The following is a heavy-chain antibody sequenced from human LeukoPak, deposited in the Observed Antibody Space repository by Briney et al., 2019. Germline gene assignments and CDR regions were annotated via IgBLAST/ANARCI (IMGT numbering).Heavy chain of an antibody. V-gene: IGHV4-38-2*02. Sequence: SETLSLTCTVSGYSISSGYYWGWIRQPPGKGLEWIGSIYYSGSTYYNPSLKSRVTISVDTSKNQFSLKLSSVTAADTAVYYCARDLGGSGPRDYWGQGTLVTVSS. CDR3: ARDLGGSGPRDY. CDR2: IYYSGST. CDR1: GYSISSGYY. J-gene: IGHJ4*02. D-gene: IGHD3-10*01.